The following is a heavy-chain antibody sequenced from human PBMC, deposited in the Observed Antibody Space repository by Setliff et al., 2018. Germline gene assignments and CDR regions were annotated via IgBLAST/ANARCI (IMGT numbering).Heavy chain of an antibody. CDR2: INYSGSS. CDR1: GGAIDNRYY. Sequence: SETLSLTCAVSGGAIDNRYYWGWIRQPPGKGLDLIGNINYSGSSYYNPSLKSRVTISVDTSKKYFFLNLTSVTAADTAVYYCARHLSYSGETMDVWGKGTTVTVSS. J-gene: IGHJ6*03. D-gene: IGHD5-12*01. V-gene: IGHV4-39*01. CDR3: ARHLSYSGETMDV.